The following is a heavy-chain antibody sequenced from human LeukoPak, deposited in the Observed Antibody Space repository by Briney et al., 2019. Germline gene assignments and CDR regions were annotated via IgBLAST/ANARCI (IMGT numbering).Heavy chain of an antibody. CDR3: ARDISLYGDPSWYFDL. CDR1: GYTFTGYY. J-gene: IGHJ2*01. V-gene: IGHV1-2*02. Sequence: ASVKVSCKASGYTFTGYYMHWVRQAPGQGLEWMGWINPNSGGTNYAQKFQGRVTMTRDTSIRTAYMELSRLRSDDTAVYYCARDISLYGDPSWYFDLWGRGTLVTVSS. D-gene: IGHD4-17*01. CDR2: INPNSGGT.